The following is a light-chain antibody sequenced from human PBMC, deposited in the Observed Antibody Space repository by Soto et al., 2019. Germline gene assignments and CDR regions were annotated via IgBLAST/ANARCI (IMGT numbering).Light chain of an antibody. Sequence: QAVVTQPPSASGTPGQRVTISCSGSNSNVGSNTVDWYQQLPGTAPKLLIYHNNQRPSGVPDRLSGSKSGTSASLAISGLQSEDEADYYCAAWDDSLNAVVFGGGTKVTVV. J-gene: IGLJ2*01. V-gene: IGLV1-44*01. CDR1: NSNVGSNT. CDR3: AAWDDSLNAVV. CDR2: HNN.